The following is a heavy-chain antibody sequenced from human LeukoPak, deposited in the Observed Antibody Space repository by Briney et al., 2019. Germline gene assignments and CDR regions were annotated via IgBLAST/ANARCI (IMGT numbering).Heavy chain of an antibody. CDR2: ISWDGGST. Sequence: GGSLRLSCAASGFTFDDYTMHWVRQAPGKGLEWVSLISWDGGSTYYADSVKGRFAISRDNSKNSLYLQMNSLRTEDTALYYRAKDIDSSGWPDYWGQGTLVTVSS. D-gene: IGHD6-19*01. CDR1: GFTFDDYT. J-gene: IGHJ4*02. V-gene: IGHV3-43*01. CDR3: AKDIDSSGWPDY.